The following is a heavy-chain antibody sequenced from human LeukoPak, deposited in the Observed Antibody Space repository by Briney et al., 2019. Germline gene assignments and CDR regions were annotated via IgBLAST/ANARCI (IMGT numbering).Heavy chain of an antibody. CDR1: GFTFSSYA. D-gene: IGHD5-12*01. CDR3: AKDLLGYSGYGYFLDY. CDR2: ISGSGGST. V-gene: IGHV3-23*01. J-gene: IGHJ4*02. Sequence: LPGGSLRLSCAASGFTFSSYAMSWVRQAPGKGLEWVSAISGSGGSTFYADSVKGRFTISRDNSKNTVYLQMNSLRAEDTAVYYCAKDLLGYSGYGYFLDYWGQGTLVTVSS.